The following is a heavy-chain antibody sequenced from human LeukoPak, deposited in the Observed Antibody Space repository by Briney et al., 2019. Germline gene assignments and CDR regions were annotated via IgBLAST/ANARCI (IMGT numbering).Heavy chain of an antibody. V-gene: IGHV4-61*09. CDR2: IYSSGST. CDR3: ARVGGDYSYYYMDV. CDR1: GDSMNSGSYF. J-gene: IGHJ6*03. D-gene: IGHD2-21*01. Sequence: SQTLSLTCTVSGDSMNSGSYFWNWIRQPAGKGLEFIGHIYSSGSTHYNPSLKSRVTISVDTSKNQISLKLSSMTAADTAVYYCARVGGDYSYYYMDVWGKGTSVTVSS.